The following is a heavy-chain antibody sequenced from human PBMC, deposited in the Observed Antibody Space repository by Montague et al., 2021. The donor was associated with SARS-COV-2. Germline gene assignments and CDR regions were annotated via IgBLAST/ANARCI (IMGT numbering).Heavy chain of an antibody. J-gene: IGHJ4*02. CDR3: AEDRYYDFWSGYYFDY. CDR1: GFTFSNYA. D-gene: IGHD3-3*01. V-gene: IGHV3-23*01. Sequence: SLRLSCAASGFTFSNYAMNWVRQAPGKGLEWVSAISGSGGSTYYADSVKGRFTISRDNSKNTLYLQMNSLRAEDTAVYYCAEDRYYDFWSGYYFDYWGQGTLVTVSS. CDR2: ISGSGGST.